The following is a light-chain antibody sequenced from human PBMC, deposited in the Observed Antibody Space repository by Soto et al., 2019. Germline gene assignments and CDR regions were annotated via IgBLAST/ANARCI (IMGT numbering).Light chain of an antibody. CDR1: HFVSSRN. Sequence: IVLTQSPGTLSLSPGESATLLCRASHFVSSRNLAWYQQKPGQAPRRVIYGASSRAPGIPDRFSGSGSGTEFTLTITPLEPEDFEVYFCQQYGSSPITFGQGTRLEIK. CDR2: GAS. V-gene: IGKV3-20*01. J-gene: IGKJ5*01. CDR3: QQYGSSPIT.